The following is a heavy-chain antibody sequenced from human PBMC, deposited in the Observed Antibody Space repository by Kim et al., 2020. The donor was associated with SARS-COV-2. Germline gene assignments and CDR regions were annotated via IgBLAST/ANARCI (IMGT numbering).Heavy chain of an antibody. CDR2: IYYSGST. CDR1: GGSISSGGYY. D-gene: IGHD3-10*01. V-gene: IGHV4-31*03. Sequence: SETLSLTCTVSGGSISSGGYYWSWIRQHPGKGLEWIGYIYYSGSTYYNPSLKSRVTISVDTSKNQFSLKLSSVTAADTAVYYCARVTITMVRGVISESYYYYGMDGWGQGTTVTVSS. J-gene: IGHJ6*02. CDR3: ARVTITMVRGVISESYYYYGMDG.